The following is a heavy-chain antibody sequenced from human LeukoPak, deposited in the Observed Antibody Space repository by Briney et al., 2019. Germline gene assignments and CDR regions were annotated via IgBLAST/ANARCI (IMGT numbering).Heavy chain of an antibody. Sequence: KPSETLSLTCTVSGGSISSYYWSWIRQPPGKGLEWIGYIYYSGSTNYNPSLKSRATISVDTSKNQFSLKLSSVTAADTAVYYCARHGYSYNPSTFDYWGQGTLVTVSS. J-gene: IGHJ4*02. CDR2: IYYSGST. CDR3: ARHGYSYNPSTFDY. V-gene: IGHV4-59*08. D-gene: IGHD5-24*01. CDR1: GGSISSYY.